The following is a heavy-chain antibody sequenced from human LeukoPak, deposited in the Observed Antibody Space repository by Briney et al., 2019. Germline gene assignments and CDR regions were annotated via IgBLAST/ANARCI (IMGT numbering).Heavy chain of an antibody. CDR2: ISYDGSNK. CDR1: GFTFSSYA. Sequence: GGSLRLSCAASGFTFSSYAMPWVRQAPGKGLEWVAVISYDGSNKYYADSVKGRFTISRDNSKNTLYLQMNSLRAEDTAVYYCARRYYYDSSGYYDYWGQGTLVTVSS. CDR3: ARRYYYDSSGYYDY. J-gene: IGHJ4*02. V-gene: IGHV3-30-3*01. D-gene: IGHD3-22*01.